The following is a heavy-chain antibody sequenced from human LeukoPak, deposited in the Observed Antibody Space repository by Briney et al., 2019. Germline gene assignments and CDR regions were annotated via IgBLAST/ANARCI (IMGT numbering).Heavy chain of an antibody. J-gene: IGHJ5*02. V-gene: IGHV3-15*01. CDR2: IKSENDGGTT. CDR3: TRDPRIGRWFDP. CDR1: GFTFNTYW. Sequence: GGPLRLSCAASGFTFNTYWMSWVRQAPGKGLEWVGRIKSENDGGTTDYAAPVKGRFSISRDNSKNTLHMQMDSLKTEDTAIYYCTRDPRIGRWFDPWGQGTLVTVSS.